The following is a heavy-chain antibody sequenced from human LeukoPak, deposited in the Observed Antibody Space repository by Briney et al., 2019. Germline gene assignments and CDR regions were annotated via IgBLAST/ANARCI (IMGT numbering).Heavy chain of an antibody. CDR1: VFTFSSYS. D-gene: IGHD3-22*01. CDR3: ARDASRGYYDSSGYYPYYFDY. Sequence: GGSLRLSCAASVFTFSSYSTNWVRQAPGKGLEWVSSISSSSSYIYYADSVKGRFTISRDNAKNSLYLQMNSLRAEDTAVYYCARDASRGYYDSSGYYPYYFDYWGQGTLVTVSS. J-gene: IGHJ4*02. CDR2: ISSSSSYI. V-gene: IGHV3-21*01.